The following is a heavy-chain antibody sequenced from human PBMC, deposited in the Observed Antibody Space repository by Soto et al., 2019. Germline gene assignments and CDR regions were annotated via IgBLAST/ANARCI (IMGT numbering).Heavy chain of an antibody. CDR3: ARGDTSGWGTYFYYFMDV. CDR1: GFTFSSYG. CDR2: IWYDGSNK. D-gene: IGHD6-19*01. J-gene: IGHJ6*03. Sequence: QVQLVESGGGVVQPGRSLRLSCAASGFTFSSYGIHWARQAPGKGLEWVAVIWYDGSNKNYADPVKGRFTISRDNSRNTLFLQMNSLRVEDTAVYYCARGDTSGWGTYFYYFMDVWGKGTTVTVSS. V-gene: IGHV3-33*01.